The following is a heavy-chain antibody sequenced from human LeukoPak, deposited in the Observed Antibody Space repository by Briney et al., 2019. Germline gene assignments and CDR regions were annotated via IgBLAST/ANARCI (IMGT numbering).Heavy chain of an antibody. J-gene: IGHJ4*02. CDR1: GYRFTSYW. CDR2: IYPGDSDT. CDR3: ARHMGVWVFDY. V-gene: IGHV5-51*01. Sequence: GESLKISCKGSGYRFTSYWIGWVRQMPGKGLEGMGIIYPGDSDTRYSPSFQGQVTISADKSITTAYLQWSSLKASDTAMYYCARHMGVWVFDYWGQGTLVTVSS. D-gene: IGHD2-8*01.